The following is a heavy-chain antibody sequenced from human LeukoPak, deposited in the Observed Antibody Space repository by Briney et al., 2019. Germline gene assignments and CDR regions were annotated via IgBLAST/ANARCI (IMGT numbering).Heavy chain of an antibody. Sequence: GGSLRLSCAASGFTFSSYAMNWVRQAPGKGLEWVSAISGSGGSTYYADSVKGRFTISRDNSKNTLYLQMNSLRAEDTAVYYCAKDFGGYYSEFDYWGQGTLVTVSS. V-gene: IGHV3-23*01. D-gene: IGHD3-3*01. J-gene: IGHJ4*02. CDR3: AKDFGGYYSEFDY. CDR1: GFTFSSYA. CDR2: ISGSGGST.